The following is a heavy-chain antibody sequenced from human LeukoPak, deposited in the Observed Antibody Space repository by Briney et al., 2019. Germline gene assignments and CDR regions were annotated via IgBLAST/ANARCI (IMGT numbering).Heavy chain of an antibody. CDR1: GFTFSSYW. CDR3: ARTSWFRYWYFDL. J-gene: IGHJ2*01. CDR2: IKEDGSEK. V-gene: IGHV3-7*03. D-gene: IGHD6-13*01. Sequence: GGSLRLSCAASGFTFSSYWMSWVRQAPGKGLEWVANIKEDGSEKYYVDSVKGRFTISRDNAKNSLYLQMNSLRVEDTAVYYCARTSWFRYWYFDLWGRGTLVTVSS.